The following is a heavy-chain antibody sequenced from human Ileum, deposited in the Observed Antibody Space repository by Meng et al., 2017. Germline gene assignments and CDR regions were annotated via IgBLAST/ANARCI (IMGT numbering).Heavy chain of an antibody. V-gene: IGHV3-23*01. Sequence: LSLTCAASGFNFNTDAMTWVRQAPGKGLEWVSSISESGSATYYTDSVTGRFTISRDNSRNTLFLHMNSLRAEDTALYFCAKDSGRIAARETFDSWGRGTQVTVSS. D-gene: IGHD6-6*01. CDR2: ISESGSAT. CDR1: GFNFNTDA. J-gene: IGHJ4*02. CDR3: AKDSGRIAARETFDS.